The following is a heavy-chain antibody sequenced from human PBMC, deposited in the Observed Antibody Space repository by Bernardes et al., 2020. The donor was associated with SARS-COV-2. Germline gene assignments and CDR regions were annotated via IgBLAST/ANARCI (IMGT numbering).Heavy chain of an antibody. J-gene: IGHJ2*01. V-gene: IGHV3-64*02. Sequence: GGSLRLSCAASGFTFNYYAMYWIRQAPGKGLEYVSTINSNGGITYYADSVKGRFTISRDNSKDTLYLQMGSLRAEDMAVYYCARKPSGSYPYWYFDLWGRGILVTVSS. D-gene: IGHD3-10*01. CDR2: INSNGGIT. CDR3: ARKPSGSYPYWYFDL. CDR1: GFTFNYYA.